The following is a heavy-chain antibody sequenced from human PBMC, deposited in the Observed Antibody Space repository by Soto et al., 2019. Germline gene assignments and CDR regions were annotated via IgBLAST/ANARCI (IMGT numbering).Heavy chain of an antibody. CDR2: IRSSGST. D-gene: IGHD6-13*01. Sequence: SETLSLTCTVSGASMNSYHWSWIRQPAGKGLEWIGHIRSSGSTNYNPSLKSRVTMSVDTSKNQFSLRLMSLTAADTAVYYCARDQGVAAAGITWFDPWGQGSLVTVSS. J-gene: IGHJ5*02. CDR1: GASMNSYH. V-gene: IGHV4-4*07. CDR3: ARDQGVAAAGITWFDP.